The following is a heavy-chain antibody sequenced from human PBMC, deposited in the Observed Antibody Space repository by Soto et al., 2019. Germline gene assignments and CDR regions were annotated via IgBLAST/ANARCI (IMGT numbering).Heavy chain of an antibody. D-gene: IGHD6-19*01. V-gene: IGHV3-30*18. Sequence: QVQLVESGGGVVQPGRSLRLSCAASGFTFSSYGMHWVRQAPGKGLEWVAVISYDGSNKYYADSVKGRFTISRDNSKNTLYLQMNSLRAEDTAVYDCAKDIQQWLVRGAFDIWGQGTMVTVSS. CDR2: ISYDGSNK. CDR1: GFTFSSYG. J-gene: IGHJ3*02. CDR3: AKDIQQWLVRGAFDI.